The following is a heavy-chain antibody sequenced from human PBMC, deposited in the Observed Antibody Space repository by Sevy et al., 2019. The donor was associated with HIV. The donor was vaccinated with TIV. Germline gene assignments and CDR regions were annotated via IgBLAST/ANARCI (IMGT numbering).Heavy chain of an antibody. CDR3: ARAVIVATGDYYGMDV. CDR1: GFTFSSYW. D-gene: IGHD5-12*01. Sequence: GGSLRLSCAASGFTFSSYWMSWVRQAPGKGLEWVANIKQDGSEKYYVDSVKGRFTISRDNAKNSLYLQMNSLGAEDTAVYYCARAVIVATGDYYGMDVWGQGTTVTVSS. V-gene: IGHV3-7*01. CDR2: IKQDGSEK. J-gene: IGHJ6*02.